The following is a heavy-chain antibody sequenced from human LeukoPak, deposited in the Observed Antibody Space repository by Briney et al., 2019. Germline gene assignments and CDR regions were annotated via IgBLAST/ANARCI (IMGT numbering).Heavy chain of an antibody. J-gene: IGHJ4*02. D-gene: IGHD2-21*01. CDR2: ISSSSSYI. CDR1: GFTFSSYS. CDR3: ARNRRGETGGYFDY. Sequence: GGSLRLSCAASGFTFSSYSMNWVRQAPGKGLEWVSSISSSSSYIYYADSVKGRFTISRDNAKNSLYLQMNSLRAEDTAVYYCARNRRGETGGYFDYWGQGTLVTVSS. V-gene: IGHV3-21*01.